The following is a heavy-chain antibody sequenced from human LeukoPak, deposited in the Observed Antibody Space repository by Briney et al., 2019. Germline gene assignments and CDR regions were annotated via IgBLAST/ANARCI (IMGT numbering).Heavy chain of an antibody. CDR1: GYTFSSSD. Sequence: ASVKVSCKASGYTFSSSDISWVRQAPGQGLEWMGWISAYNGNTNYAQKLQGRVTMTTDTSTSTAYMELRSLRSDDTAVYYCARALRGGDYYGSGSPPGYWGQGTLVTVSS. D-gene: IGHD3-10*01. J-gene: IGHJ4*02. CDR2: ISAYNGNT. V-gene: IGHV1-18*01. CDR3: ARALRGGDYYGSGSPPGY.